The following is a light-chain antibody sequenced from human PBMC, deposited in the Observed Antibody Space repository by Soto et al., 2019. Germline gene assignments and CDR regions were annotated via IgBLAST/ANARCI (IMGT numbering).Light chain of an antibody. CDR1: QGISTY. Sequence: DIQMTQSPSSLSASVGDRVTITCRASQGISTYLKWYQQKPGKAPKLLIYAASSLQSGVTSRFSGSGSETDFTLTIXSLQPEDFATYSCQHSTTWTFGQGTKVDIK. J-gene: IGKJ1*01. CDR2: AAS. V-gene: IGKV1-39*01. CDR3: QHSTTWT.